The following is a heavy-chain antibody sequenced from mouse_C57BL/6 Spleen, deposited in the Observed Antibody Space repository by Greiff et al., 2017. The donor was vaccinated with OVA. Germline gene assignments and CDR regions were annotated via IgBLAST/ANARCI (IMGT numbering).Heavy chain of an antibody. Sequence: QVQLQQPGAELVKPGASVKLSCKASGYTFTSYWMQWVKQRPGQGLEWIGEIDPSDSYTNYNQKFKGKATLTVDTSSSPAYMQLSRLTSEDSAVYYGARRVLDSSGYWGDYGGQGTLVTVS. V-gene: IGHV1-50*01. J-gene: IGHJ3*01. CDR2: IDPSDSYT. D-gene: IGHD3-2*02. CDR1: GYTFTSYW. CDR3: ARRVLDSSGYWGDY.